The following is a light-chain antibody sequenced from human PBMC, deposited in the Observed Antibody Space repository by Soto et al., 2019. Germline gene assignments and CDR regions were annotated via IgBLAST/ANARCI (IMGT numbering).Light chain of an antibody. J-gene: IGLJ1*01. V-gene: IGLV7-43*01. CDR3: LLYYGGAFV. CDR1: TGAVTSGYF. Sequence: QAVVTQEPSLTVSPGGRVTVTWASGTGAVTSGYFPDGFQQKPGQAPRARIYSTSNKHSWTPARFSGSLLGGKAAVTLSGVQPEDEAAYYCLLYYGGAFVFGAGTKVTVL. CDR2: STS.